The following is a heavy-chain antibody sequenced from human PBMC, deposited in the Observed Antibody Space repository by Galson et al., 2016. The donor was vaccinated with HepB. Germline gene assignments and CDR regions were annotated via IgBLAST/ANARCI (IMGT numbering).Heavy chain of an antibody. D-gene: IGHD1-26*01. Sequence: QSGAEVKKPGESLKISCEGSGYNFGTYFIAWARQMPGKGLEWMGIIYPGDSDTVYSPSFRGQVTFSVDKSISTAYVQWSSLKASDTAMYYCAFPLSGTYKSGLHVWGQGTMVTVSS. CDR3: AFPLSGTYKSGLHV. V-gene: IGHV5-51*01. CDR1: GYNFGTYF. CDR2: IYPGDSDT. J-gene: IGHJ3*01.